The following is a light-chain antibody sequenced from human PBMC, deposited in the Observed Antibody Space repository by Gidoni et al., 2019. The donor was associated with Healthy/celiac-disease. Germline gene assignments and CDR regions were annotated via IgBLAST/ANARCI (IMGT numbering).Light chain of an antibody. CDR2: DAS. J-gene: IGKJ3*01. Sequence: DIQMTQSPSSLSASVGDRVTITCQASQDISNYLNWYQQKPGKAPKLLIYDASNLETGVPSRFGGSGSGTDFTFTISSLQPEDIATYYCQQYDNLFFTFGPGTKVDIK. CDR3: QQYDNLFFT. CDR1: QDISNY. V-gene: IGKV1-33*01.